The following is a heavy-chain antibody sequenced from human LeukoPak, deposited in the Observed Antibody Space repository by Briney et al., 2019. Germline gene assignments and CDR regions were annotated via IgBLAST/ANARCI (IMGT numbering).Heavy chain of an antibody. Sequence: TGGSLRLSCAASGFTFSSYAMHWVRQAPGKGLEWVAVISYDGSNKYYADSVKGRFTISRDNSKNTLYLQMNSLRAEDTAVYYCAKASGSNWNLISSFDYWGQGTLVTVSS. J-gene: IGHJ4*02. D-gene: IGHD1-7*01. CDR2: ISYDGSNK. CDR1: GFTFSSYA. V-gene: IGHV3-30*04. CDR3: AKASGSNWNLISSFDY.